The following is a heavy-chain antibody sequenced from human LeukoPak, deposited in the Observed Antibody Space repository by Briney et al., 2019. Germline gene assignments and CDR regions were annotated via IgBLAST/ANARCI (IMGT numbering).Heavy chain of an antibody. CDR1: GYTFTGYY. V-gene: IGHV1-2*02. CDR2: INPNSGGT. J-gene: IGHJ4*02. CDR3: ARDSRVRGDYVEAPV. D-gene: IGHD4-17*01. Sequence: ASVKVSCKASGYTFTGYYMHWVRQAPGQGLEWMGWINPNSGGTNYAQKFQGRVTMTRDTSISTAYMELSRLRSDDTAVYYCARDSRVRGDYVEAPVWGQGTLVTVSS.